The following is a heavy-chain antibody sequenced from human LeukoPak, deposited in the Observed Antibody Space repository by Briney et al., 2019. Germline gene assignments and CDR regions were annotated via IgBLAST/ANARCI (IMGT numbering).Heavy chain of an antibody. CDR2: MYYSGST. J-gene: IGHJ5*02. CDR3: ARSLGGITIFGVVTVSFDP. V-gene: IGHV4-39*01. Sequence: SETLSLTCTVSGGSISSSSYYWGWIRQPPGKGLEWIGTMYYSGSTYYNPSLKSRVTISVDTSKNQFSLKLSSVTAADTAVYYCARSLGGITIFGVVTVSFDPWGQGTLVTVSS. CDR1: GGSISSSSYY. D-gene: IGHD3-3*01.